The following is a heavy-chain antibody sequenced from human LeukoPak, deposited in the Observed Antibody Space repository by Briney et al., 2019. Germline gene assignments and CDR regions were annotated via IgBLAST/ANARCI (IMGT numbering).Heavy chain of an antibody. V-gene: IGHV3-7*01. J-gene: IGHJ4*02. CDR1: GFTFSDYW. CDR3: ARDSLRYCSGDSCYYNY. D-gene: IGHD2-15*01. CDR2: IKHDGSEK. Sequence: GGSLRLSCAASGFTFSDYWMSWVRHSPGKGLEWVANIKHDGSEKYYVDSVKGRFTISRDNAKNSLYLQMNSLRAEDTAVYSCARDSLRYCSGDSCYYNYWGQGTLVTVSS.